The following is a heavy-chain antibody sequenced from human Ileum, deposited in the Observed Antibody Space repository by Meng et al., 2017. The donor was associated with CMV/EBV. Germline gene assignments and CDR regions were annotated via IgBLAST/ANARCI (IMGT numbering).Heavy chain of an antibody. CDR1: GFNLSDSG. D-gene: IGHD5-18*01. V-gene: IGHV3-73*01. CDR3: ARLEETTMVIQAFDV. J-gene: IGHJ3*01. CDR2: IRSKYNNYAA. Sequence: GGSLRLSCAASGFNLSDSGVHWVRQASGRGLEWVGRIRSKYNNYAAAYAASVRGRFTVSRDDSKNTAYLQMNSLKIEDTAVYYCARLEETTMVIQAFDVWGQGTMVTVSS.